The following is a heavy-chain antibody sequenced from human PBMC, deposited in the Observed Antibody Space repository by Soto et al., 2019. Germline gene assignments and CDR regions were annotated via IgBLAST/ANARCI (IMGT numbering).Heavy chain of an antibody. D-gene: IGHD2-2*03. CDR1: GGSFSGYY. Sequence: SETLSLTCAVYGGSFSGYYWSWIRQPPGKGLEWIGEINHSGSTNYNPSLKSRVTISVDRSKNQFSLKLSSVTAADTAVYYCARGLLDRRRQKNWFDPWGQGTLVTVSS. J-gene: IGHJ5*02. CDR2: INHSGST. CDR3: ARGLLDRRRQKNWFDP. V-gene: IGHV4-34*01.